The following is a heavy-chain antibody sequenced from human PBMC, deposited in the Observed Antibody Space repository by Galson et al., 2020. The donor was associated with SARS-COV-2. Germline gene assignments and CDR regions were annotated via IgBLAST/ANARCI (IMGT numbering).Heavy chain of an antibody. CDR2: INHSGST. CDR3: ARGATDYYVSSSGYYYTCMDV. CDR1: GGSFSGYY. J-gene: IGHJ6*03. D-gene: IGHD3-22*01. V-gene: IGHV4-34*01. Sequence: SETLSLTCAVYGGSFSGYYCSWIRQPPGKGLEWIGEINHSGSTNYNPSHKSRVTITVDTSKNQVSLKLTSVTAADTAVYYCARGATDYYVSSSGYYYTCMDVWGEGATVTVSS.